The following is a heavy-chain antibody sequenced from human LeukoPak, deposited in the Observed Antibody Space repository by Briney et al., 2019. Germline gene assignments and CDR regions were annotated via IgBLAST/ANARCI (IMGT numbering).Heavy chain of an antibody. Sequence: PSETLSLTCAVSGYSISSGYYWGWIRQPPGKGLEWIGEINHSGSTNYNPSLKSRVTISVDTSKNQFSLKLSSVTAADTAVYYCARPSRGYWSQGTLVTVSS. CDR3: ARPSRGY. CDR2: INHSGST. J-gene: IGHJ4*02. D-gene: IGHD2-2*01. V-gene: IGHV4-38-2*01. CDR1: GYSISSGYY.